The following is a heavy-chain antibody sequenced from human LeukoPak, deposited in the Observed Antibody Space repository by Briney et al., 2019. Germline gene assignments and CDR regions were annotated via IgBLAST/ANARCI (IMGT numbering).Heavy chain of an antibody. CDR3: ARGGVRGVMPFDY. J-gene: IGHJ4*02. CDR1: GFTFSSYW. CDR2: IKQDGSEK. D-gene: IGHD3-10*01. Sequence: GGSLRLSCAASGFTFSSYWMSWVRQAPGKGLEWVANIKQDGSEKYYVDSVKGRFTISRDNAKNSLYLQMNSLRAEDTAVYYCARGGVRGVMPFDYWGQGTLVTVSS. V-gene: IGHV3-7*01.